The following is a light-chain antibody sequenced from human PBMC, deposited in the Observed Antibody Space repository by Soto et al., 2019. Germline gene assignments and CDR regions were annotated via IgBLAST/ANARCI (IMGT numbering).Light chain of an antibody. CDR3: QQLNSYPLT. Sequence: DIQLTQSPSFLSASVGDRVTITCRASQGISSYLAWYQQKPGKAPKLLIYAASTLQSGVPSRFSGSGSGTEFTLTISSLQPGDFVTYYCQQLNSYPLTFGGGTKVDIK. V-gene: IGKV1-9*01. CDR2: AAS. CDR1: QGISSY. J-gene: IGKJ4*01.